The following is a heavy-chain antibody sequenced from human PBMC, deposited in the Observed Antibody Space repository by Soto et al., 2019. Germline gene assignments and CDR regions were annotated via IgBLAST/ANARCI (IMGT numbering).Heavy chain of an antibody. CDR1: GFTFSSYS. Sequence: EVQLVESGGGLVQPGGSLRLSCAASGFTFSSYSMNWVRQVPGKGLEWVSYISSSSSTIYYADSVKGRFTISRDNAKNSLYLQMNSLRAEDTAVYYCARDGGDSSSWYFAFDIWGQGTMVTVSS. V-gene: IGHV3-48*01. CDR3: ARDGGDSSSWYFAFDI. CDR2: ISSSSSTI. D-gene: IGHD6-13*01. J-gene: IGHJ3*02.